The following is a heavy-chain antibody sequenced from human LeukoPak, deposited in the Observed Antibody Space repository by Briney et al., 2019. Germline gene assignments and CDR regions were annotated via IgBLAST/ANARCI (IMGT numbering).Heavy chain of an antibody. Sequence: ASVKVSCKASGYTFTSYAMNWVRQAPGQGLEWMGWINPNSGGTNYAQKFQGRVTMTRDTSISTAYMELSRLRSDDTAVYYCASCPRFLEWLYFDYWGQGTLVTVSS. CDR2: INPNSGGT. D-gene: IGHD3-3*01. J-gene: IGHJ4*02. V-gene: IGHV1-2*02. CDR1: GYTFTSYA. CDR3: ASCPRFLEWLYFDY.